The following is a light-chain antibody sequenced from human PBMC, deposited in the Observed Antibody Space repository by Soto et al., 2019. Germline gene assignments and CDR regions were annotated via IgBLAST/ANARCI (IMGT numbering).Light chain of an antibody. J-gene: IGKJ4*01. CDR1: QSVSSN. CDR2: GAS. CDR3: QQYGSSLT. Sequence: DIVMTQSPATLSVSPGERATLSCRASQSVSSNLAWYQQNPGQAPRLLIYGASTRATGIPARFSGSGSGTEFTLTISSLQSEDFAVYYCQQYGSSLTFGGGTQVEIK. V-gene: IGKV3-15*01.